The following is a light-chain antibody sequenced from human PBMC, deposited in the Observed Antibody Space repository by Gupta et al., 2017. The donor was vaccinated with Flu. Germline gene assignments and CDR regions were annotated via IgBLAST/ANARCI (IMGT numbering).Light chain of an antibody. V-gene: IGLV1-44*01. CDR1: RSNIGSNS. CDR3: AAWDDSLNGHYV. J-gene: IGLJ1*01. Sequence: QSVLAQPPSASGTPGQRGAPSCSGSRSNIGSNSVNWYQQVPGTAPKLLIYGNNQRPSGVPDRFSGSKSGTSASLAISGLQSEDEADYYCAAWDDSLNGHYVFGTGTKVTVV. CDR2: GNN.